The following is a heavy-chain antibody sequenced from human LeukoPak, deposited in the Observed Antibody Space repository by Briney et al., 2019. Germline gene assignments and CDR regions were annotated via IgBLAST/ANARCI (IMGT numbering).Heavy chain of an antibody. J-gene: IGHJ4*02. CDR1: GVSIKANSDY. CDR3: ATLTTVVTAYYFDH. V-gene: IGHV4-39*01. Sequence: SETLSLTCNVSGVSIKANSDYWGWLRQPPGKGLEWIGSIYHVGGTYYNPSLKSRVTISIDTSKNQFSLRLTSVTAADTAVYYCATLTTVVTAYYFDHWGQGTLVAVSS. CDR2: IYHVGGT. D-gene: IGHD4-23*01.